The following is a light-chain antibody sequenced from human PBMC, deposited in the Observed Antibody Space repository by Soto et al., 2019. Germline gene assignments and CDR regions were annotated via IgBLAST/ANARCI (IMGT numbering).Light chain of an antibody. J-gene: IGLJ3*02. Sequence: QSVLNQPPSASGTPGQRVTISCSGGSSNVGSHTVQWYQQLPGKAPKLLIFANDQRPSGVPDRFSGSKSGTSASLAISGLRPEYEATFYCAAWDDSLNEGLFGGGTKVPVL. CDR3: AAWDDSLNEGL. CDR1: SSNVGSHT. CDR2: AND. V-gene: IGLV1-44*01.